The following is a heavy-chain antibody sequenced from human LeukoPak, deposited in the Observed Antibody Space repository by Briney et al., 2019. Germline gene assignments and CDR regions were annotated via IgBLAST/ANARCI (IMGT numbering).Heavy chain of an antibody. J-gene: IGHJ4*02. CDR2: SIPLFGKA. CDR1: GGTFSSYS. Sequence: SVKVSFKASGGTFSSYSVNWVRQAPGQGLEWMGGSIPLFGKANYAQKFQGRVTMTTDESTRTAFMELSGLTSQDTAVYYCARDVADESSGYYSSWGQGTVVIVSS. D-gene: IGHD3-22*01. V-gene: IGHV1-69*05. CDR3: ARDVADESSGYYSS.